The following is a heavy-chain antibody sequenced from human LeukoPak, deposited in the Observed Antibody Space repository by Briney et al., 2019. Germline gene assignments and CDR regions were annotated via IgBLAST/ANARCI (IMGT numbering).Heavy chain of an antibody. V-gene: IGHV3-20*04. Sequence: GGSLRLSCAASGFTFDDYGMSWVRQAPGKGLEWISGVNWNGGSTGYADSEKGRFTISRDNAKNSLYLQMDSLRAEDTALYYCVRDRCSSTSCHDSPNWFDPWGQGTLVTVSS. J-gene: IGHJ5*02. D-gene: IGHD2-2*01. CDR1: GFTFDDYG. CDR3: VRDRCSSTSCHDSPNWFDP. CDR2: VNWNGGST.